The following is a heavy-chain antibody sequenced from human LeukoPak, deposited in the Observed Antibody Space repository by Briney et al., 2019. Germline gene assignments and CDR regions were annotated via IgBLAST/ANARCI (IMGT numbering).Heavy chain of an antibody. CDR2: INHSGYT. V-gene: IGHV4-34*01. Sequence: SETLSLTCAVSGVSFNDYHWSWVRQTPGKGLEWIGEINHSGYTNDSPSLKSRVTISIDTSRKQFSLNLRSVTVADTGIYYCTRMTTGHDYWGQGTLVTVSS. D-gene: IGHD4-17*01. J-gene: IGHJ4*02. CDR1: GVSFNDYH. CDR3: TRMTTGHDY.